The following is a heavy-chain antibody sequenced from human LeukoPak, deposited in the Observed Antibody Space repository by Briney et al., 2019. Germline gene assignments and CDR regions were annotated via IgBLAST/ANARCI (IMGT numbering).Heavy chain of an antibody. CDR1: GFTFSRYG. CDR3: ASLPSGYSYGLFDY. Sequence: GGSLRLSCSASGFTFSRYGMHWVRQAPGKGLEWVAVIWYDGSNKYYADSVKGRFTISRDNAKNSLYLQMNSLGAEDTAVYYCASLPSGYSYGLFDYWGQGTLVTVSS. D-gene: IGHD5-18*01. V-gene: IGHV3-33*03. CDR2: IWYDGSNK. J-gene: IGHJ4*02.